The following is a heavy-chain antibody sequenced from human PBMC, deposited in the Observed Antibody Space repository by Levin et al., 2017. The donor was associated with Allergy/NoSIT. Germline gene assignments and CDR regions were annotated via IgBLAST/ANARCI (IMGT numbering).Heavy chain of an antibody. CDR1: GGSISSYY. D-gene: IGHD3-9*01. CDR2: IYYSGST. CDR3: ARVSADILTGYSPYFQH. V-gene: IGHV4-59*01. J-gene: IGHJ1*01. Sequence: GSLRLSCTVSGGSISSYYWSWIRQPPGKGLEWIGYIYYSGSTNYNPSLKSRVTISVDTSKNQFSLKLSSVTAADTAVYYCARVSADILTGYSPYFQHWGQGTLVTVSS.